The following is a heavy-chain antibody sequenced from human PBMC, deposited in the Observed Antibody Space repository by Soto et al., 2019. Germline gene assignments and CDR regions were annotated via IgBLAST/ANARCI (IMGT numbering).Heavy chain of an antibody. Sequence: SETLSLTSTVSGGSISSYCWSWIRPPPGKGLEWIGYIYYSGSTNYNPSLKSRVTISVDTSKNQFSLKLSSVTAADTAVYYCARGSGGSSWDAFDIWGQGTMVTVSS. CDR2: IYYSGST. J-gene: IGHJ3*02. D-gene: IGHD2-15*01. V-gene: IGHV4-59*01. CDR1: GGSISSYC. CDR3: ARGSGGSSWDAFDI.